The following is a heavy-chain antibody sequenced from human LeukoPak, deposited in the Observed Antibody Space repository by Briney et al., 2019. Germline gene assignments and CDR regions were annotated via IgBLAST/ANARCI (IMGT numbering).Heavy chain of an antibody. CDR1: GFTFSSYA. Sequence: GGSLSLSCAASGFTFSSYAMSWVRQAPGKGLEWVSAISGSGGSTYYADSVKGRFTISRDNSKNTLYLQMNSLRAEDTAVYYCVAEVRGVIPHYYYGMDVWGQGATVTVSS. J-gene: IGHJ6*02. CDR3: VAEVRGVIPHYYYGMDV. CDR2: ISGSGGST. V-gene: IGHV3-23*01. D-gene: IGHD3-10*01.